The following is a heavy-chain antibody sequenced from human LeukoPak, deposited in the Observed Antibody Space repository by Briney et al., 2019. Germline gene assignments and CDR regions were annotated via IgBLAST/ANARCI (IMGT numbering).Heavy chain of an antibody. J-gene: IGHJ4*02. Sequence: GGSLRLSCAASGFTFSSYEMNWVRQAPGKGLEWVSYISSSGSTIYNADSVKGRFTISRDNAKNSLYLQMGSLRAEDTALYYCARPQPYGGEGAFDYWGQGTPVTVSS. CDR2: ISSSGSTI. V-gene: IGHV3-48*03. CDR1: GFTFSSYE. CDR3: ARPQPYGGEGAFDY. D-gene: IGHD4-23*01.